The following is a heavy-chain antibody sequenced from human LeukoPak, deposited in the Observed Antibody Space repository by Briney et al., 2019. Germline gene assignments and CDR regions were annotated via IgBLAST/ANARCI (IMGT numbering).Heavy chain of an antibody. CDR1: GFTFSDHS. CDR2: ISSSGSYI. CDR3: LRSGYDYDSSGYYDTPDY. J-gene: IGHJ4*02. V-gene: IGHV3-21*01. Sequence: PGGSLRLSCAASGFTFSDHSMNWVRQAPGKGLEWVSSISSSGSYIYYADSVKGRFTISRDNAKNSLYLQMNSLSAEGTAVYYCLRSGYDYDSSGYYDTPDYWGQGSLVTVSS. D-gene: IGHD3-22*01.